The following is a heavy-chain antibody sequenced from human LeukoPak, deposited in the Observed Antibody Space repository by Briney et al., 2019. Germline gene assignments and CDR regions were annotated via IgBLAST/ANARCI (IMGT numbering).Heavy chain of an antibody. J-gene: IGHJ4*02. CDR2: INPGDFNT. CDR3: ARFAYCGGDCYSTYFYY. CDR1: GYSFTRYW. Sequence: GESLKISCKGSGYSFTRYWIGWVRQMPGKGLEWMGIINPGDFNTRHSPSFQGQVTISADRSISTAYLQWSSLKASDTAIYYCARFAYCGGDCYSTYFYYWGQGTLVTVSS. D-gene: IGHD2-21*01. V-gene: IGHV5-51*01.